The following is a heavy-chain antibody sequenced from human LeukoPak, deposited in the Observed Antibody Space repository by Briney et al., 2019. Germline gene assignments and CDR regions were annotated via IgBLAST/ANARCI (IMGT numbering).Heavy chain of an antibody. V-gene: IGHV4-30-2*01. CDR1: GGSISSGGYS. CDR2: IYHSGST. D-gene: IGHD3-10*01. J-gene: IGHJ4*02. CDR3: ARGLRYYYGSDGYFDY. Sequence: PSETLSLTCAVSGGSISSGGYSLSGIRQPPGKGLEWIGYIYHSGSTYYNPSLKSRVTISVDRSKNQFSLKVSSVTAADTAVYYCARGLRYYYGSDGYFDYWGQGTLVTVSS.